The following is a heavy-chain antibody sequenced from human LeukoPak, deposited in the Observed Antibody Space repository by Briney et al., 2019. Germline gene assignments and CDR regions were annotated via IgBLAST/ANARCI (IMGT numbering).Heavy chain of an antibody. V-gene: IGHV1-69*04. CDR1: GGTFSSYA. CDR2: IIPILGIV. J-gene: IGHJ4*02. D-gene: IGHD6-19*01. Sequence: GASVKVSCKASGGTFSSYAISWVRQAPGQGLEWMGRIIPILGIVNYAQKFQGRVTITADKSTSTAYMELSSLRSEDTAVYYCARAPATYSSGWYVGDYWGQGTLVTVSS. CDR3: ARAPATYSSGWYVGDY.